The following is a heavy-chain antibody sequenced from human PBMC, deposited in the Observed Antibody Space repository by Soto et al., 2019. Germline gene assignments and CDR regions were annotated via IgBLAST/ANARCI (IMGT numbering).Heavy chain of an antibody. D-gene: IGHD2-2*01. V-gene: IGHV1-18*01. CDR1: GNTFTNFG. Sequence: QGQLVQSGVEVKKPGASVKVSCSASGNTFTNFGVTWVRQAPGQGLEWMGWISPYTDDPCYAQKFPGRVTMTIDTSTSTAYLDMRSVAYDDTAVYYCARVIPGAEAWFHPWGQGTLVNVSS. CDR2: ISPYTDDP. J-gene: IGHJ5*02. CDR3: ARVIPGAEAWFHP.